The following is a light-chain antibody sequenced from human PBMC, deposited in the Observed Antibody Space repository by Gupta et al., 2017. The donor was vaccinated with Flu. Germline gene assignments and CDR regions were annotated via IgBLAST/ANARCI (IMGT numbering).Light chain of an antibody. CDR1: QSISSY. V-gene: IGKV1-39*01. CDR3: QQSYSTPIT. J-gene: IGKJ3*01. Sequence: DIQMTQSPSSLSASVGDRVTITCRASQSISSYLNWYQQKPGKAPKLLIYAASSLQSGVPSSFSGSGSGTDFTLTISSLQPEDFATYYCQQSYSTPITFGHGTKVDIK. CDR2: AAS.